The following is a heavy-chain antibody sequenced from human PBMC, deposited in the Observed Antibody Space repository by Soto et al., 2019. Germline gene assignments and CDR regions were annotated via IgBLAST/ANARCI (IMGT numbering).Heavy chain of an antibody. Sequence: GGFLTLSCGASGFSFGNYAMNWVRQAPGKGLEWVSGLSGSGTSTYYADSVKGRFTISRDNSRDTLFLQMNSLTADDTAVYYCAKATTNGGWFNPFDSWGQGALVTVSS. D-gene: IGHD6-19*01. CDR3: AKATTNGGWFNPFDS. V-gene: IGHV3-23*01. CDR2: LSGSGTST. J-gene: IGHJ4*02. CDR1: GFSFGNYA.